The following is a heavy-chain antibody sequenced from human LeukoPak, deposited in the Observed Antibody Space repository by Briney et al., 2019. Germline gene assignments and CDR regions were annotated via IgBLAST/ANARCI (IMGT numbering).Heavy chain of an antibody. CDR3: ARDLAPGYSSSWSPNDAFDI. D-gene: IGHD6-13*01. Sequence: WASVKVSCKASGYTFTNYGISWVRQAPGQGLEWMGWISAYNGNTNYAQKLQGRVTMTTDTSTSTAYMELRSLRSDDTAVYYCARDLAPGYSSSWSPNDAFDIWGQGTMVTVSS. J-gene: IGHJ3*02. CDR2: ISAYNGNT. CDR1: GYTFTNYG. V-gene: IGHV1-18*01.